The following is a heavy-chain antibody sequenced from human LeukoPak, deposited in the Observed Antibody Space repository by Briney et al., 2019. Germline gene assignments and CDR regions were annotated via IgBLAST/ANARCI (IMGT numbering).Heavy chain of an antibody. CDR2: IHHSGST. V-gene: IGHV4-38-2*02. D-gene: IGHD3-3*01. CDR3: ARDFWSDHSWFDP. CDR1: GYSINSGSY. Sequence: SETLSLTCSVSGYSINSGSYWGWIRQPPGKGLEWIASIHHSGSTYYNPSLKSRVTISVDTSKNHSSLRLSSVTAADTAVYYCARDFWSDHSWFDPWGQGTLVTVSS. J-gene: IGHJ5*02.